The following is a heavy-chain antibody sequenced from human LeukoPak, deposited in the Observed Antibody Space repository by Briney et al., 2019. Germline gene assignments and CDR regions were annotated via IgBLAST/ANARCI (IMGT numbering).Heavy chain of an antibody. CDR3: ARSARWRYGPGFVGNY. J-gene: IGHJ4*02. D-gene: IGHD2-21*01. CDR1: GYTFNGYY. V-gene: IGHV1-2*02. CDR2: INPNSGGT. Sequence: ASVKVPCKASGYTFNGYYMHWVRQAPGQGLEWMGWINPNSGGTNYAQKFQGRVTMARDTSISTAYMELSRLRSDDTAVYYCARSARWRYGPGFVGNYWGQGTLVTVSS.